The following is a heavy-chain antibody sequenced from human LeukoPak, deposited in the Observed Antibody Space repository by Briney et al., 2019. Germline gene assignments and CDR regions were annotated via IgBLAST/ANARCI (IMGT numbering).Heavy chain of an antibody. CDR2: ISSSGSTI. J-gene: IGHJ4*02. CDR3: AKAGFDFSFDY. CDR1: GFTFSSYE. V-gene: IGHV3-48*03. D-gene: IGHD3-9*01. Sequence: PGGSLRLSCAASGFTFSSYEMDWVRQAPGKGLEWVSSISSSGSTIYYADSVKGRFTISRDNAKNSLYLQMTSLRAEDTAVYYCAKAGFDFSFDYWGQGTLVTVPS.